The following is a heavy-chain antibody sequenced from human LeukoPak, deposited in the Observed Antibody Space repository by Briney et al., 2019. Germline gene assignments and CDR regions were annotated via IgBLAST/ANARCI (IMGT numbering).Heavy chain of an antibody. D-gene: IGHD3-3*01. CDR2: MNPNSGNT. Sequence: GASVKVSCKASGHTFTSYDMNWVRQATGQGLEWMGWMNPNSGNTGYAQKLQGRVTMTRNTSISTAYMELSSLRSEDTAVYYCARVFDYDFWSGRNTYYYYYMDVWGKGTTVTVSS. CDR1: GHTFTSYD. V-gene: IGHV1-8*01. J-gene: IGHJ6*03. CDR3: ARVFDYDFWSGRNTYYYYYMDV.